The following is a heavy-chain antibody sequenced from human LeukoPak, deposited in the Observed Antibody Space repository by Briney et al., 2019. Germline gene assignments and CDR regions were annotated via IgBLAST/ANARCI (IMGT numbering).Heavy chain of an antibody. CDR3: ARGKATYYDYVWGSYGRYYFDY. J-gene: IGHJ4*02. CDR2: IYASGST. CDR1: GGSISSYY. Sequence: PSETLSLTCTVSGGSISSYYWSWIRQPAGKGLEWIGRIYASGSTNYNPSLKSRVTMSVDTSKNQFSLKLHSVTAADTALYYCARGKATYYDYVWGSYGRYYFDYWGQGTLVTVSS. V-gene: IGHV4-4*07. D-gene: IGHD3-16*01.